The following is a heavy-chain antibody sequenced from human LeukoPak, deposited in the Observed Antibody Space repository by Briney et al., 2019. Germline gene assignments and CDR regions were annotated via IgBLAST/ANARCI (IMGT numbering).Heavy chain of an antibody. Sequence: GRSLRLSCAASGFTFSSYAMHWVRQAPGKGLEWVAVISYDGSNKYYADSVKGRFTISRDNSKNTLYLQMNSLRAEDTAVYYCARDTYYYDSSGYYSPQGYYYYGMDVWGQGTTVTVSS. J-gene: IGHJ6*02. CDR2: ISYDGSNK. D-gene: IGHD3-22*01. CDR3: ARDTYYYDSSGYYSPQGYYYYGMDV. CDR1: GFTFSSYA. V-gene: IGHV3-30-3*01.